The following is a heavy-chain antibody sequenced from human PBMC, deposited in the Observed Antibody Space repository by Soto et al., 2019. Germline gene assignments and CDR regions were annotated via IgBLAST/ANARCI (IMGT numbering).Heavy chain of an antibody. CDR2: ILPMLDIT. J-gene: IGHJ3*02. D-gene: IGHD6-13*01. CDR3: TLGSWSAETFEI. CDR1: GGTFSTYT. V-gene: IGHV1-69*02. Sequence: QVQLVQSGAEVKKPGSSVKVSCKASGGTFSTYTIIWVRQAPGQGLEWMGRILPMLDITNSAQRFQGRVTITADMSTSTAYLELSSLRSEDTAVYYCTLGSWSAETFEIWGRGTMVTVSS.